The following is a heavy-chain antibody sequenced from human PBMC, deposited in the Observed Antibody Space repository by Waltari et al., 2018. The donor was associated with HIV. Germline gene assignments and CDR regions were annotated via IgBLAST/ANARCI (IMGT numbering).Heavy chain of an antibody. Sequence: EVKLVQSGGGLVQPGGSLRLSCAASGVTFRSHAMGWVRRAPGKGLQWVSTISGSGSQTYYAESAKGRFAISRDNSEDTLILQMTRLRVEDTALYFCAKDFDTSGLPYVVIDSWGQGTLVTVSS. V-gene: IGHV3-23*04. CDR3: AKDFDTSGLPYVVIDS. CDR2: ISGSGSQT. D-gene: IGHD3-22*01. J-gene: IGHJ4*02. CDR1: GVTFRSHA.